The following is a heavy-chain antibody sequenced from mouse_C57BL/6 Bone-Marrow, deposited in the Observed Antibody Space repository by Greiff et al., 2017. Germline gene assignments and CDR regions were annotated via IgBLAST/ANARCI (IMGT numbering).Heavy chain of an antibody. CDR2: INSDGGST. Sequence: EVKLMESGGGLVQPGESLKLSCESNEYEFPSHDMSWVRKTPEKRLELVAVINSDGGSTYYPDNMERRFIISRDNTKRTLYLQMSSLRSEDTALYYCARHQGYGSSYWFAYWGQGTLVTVSA. CDR1: EYEFPSHD. CDR3: ARHQGYGSSYWFAY. J-gene: IGHJ3*01. D-gene: IGHD1-1*01. V-gene: IGHV5-2*01.